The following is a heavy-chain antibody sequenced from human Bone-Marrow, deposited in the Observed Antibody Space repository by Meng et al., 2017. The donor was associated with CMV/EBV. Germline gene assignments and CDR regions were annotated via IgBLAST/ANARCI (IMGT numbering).Heavy chain of an antibody. CDR2: INPHPNRGGT. V-gene: IGHV1-2*02. Sequence: ASVKVSCKASGYTFIGYYIHWVRQAPGQGLEWMGWINPHPNRGGTVNAQKFQGRITMTSDTSGSTAYMQLSRLRSDDTAVYYCARVQFLETPNDTFDRLGKGTMVPVS. CDR3: ARVQFLETPNDTFDR. D-gene: IGHD5-24*01. J-gene: IGHJ3*01. CDR1: GYTFIGYY.